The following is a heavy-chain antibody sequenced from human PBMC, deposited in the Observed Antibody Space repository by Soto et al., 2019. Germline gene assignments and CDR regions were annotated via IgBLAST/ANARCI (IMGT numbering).Heavy chain of an antibody. Sequence: GESLKISCKGSGYSFTSYWIGWVRQMPGKGLEWMGIIYPGDSDTRYSPSFQGQVTISADKSISTAYLQWSSLKASDTAMYYCARIDRYCSSTSCYYYYYYGMDVWGQGTTVTVSS. CDR2: IYPGDSDT. D-gene: IGHD2-2*01. CDR3: ARIDRYCSSTSCYYYYYYGMDV. V-gene: IGHV5-51*01. CDR1: GYSFTSYW. J-gene: IGHJ6*02.